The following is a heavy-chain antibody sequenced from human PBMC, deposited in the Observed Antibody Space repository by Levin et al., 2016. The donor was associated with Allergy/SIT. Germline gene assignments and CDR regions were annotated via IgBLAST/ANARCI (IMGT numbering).Heavy chain of an antibody. J-gene: IGHJ6*02. D-gene: IGHD2-15*01. CDR3: ASSYCSGGSCYSPHYYYGMDV. CDR1: GYTFTSYG. CDR2: ISAYNGNT. V-gene: IGHV1-18*04. Sequence: ASVKVSCKASGYTFTSYGISWVRQAPGQGLEWMGWISAYNGNTNYAQKLQGRVTMTTDTSTSTAYMELRSLRSDDTAVYYCASSYCSGGSCYSPHYYYGMDVWGQGTTVTVSS.